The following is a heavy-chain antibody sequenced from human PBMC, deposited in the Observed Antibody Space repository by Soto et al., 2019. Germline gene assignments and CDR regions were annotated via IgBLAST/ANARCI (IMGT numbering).Heavy chain of an antibody. D-gene: IGHD3-16*02. CDR1: GYSISSGYY. Sequence: SETLSLTCAVSGYSISSGYYWGWIRQPPGKGLEWIGSIYHSGSTYYNPSLESRVTISVDTSKNQFSLKLSSVTAADTAVYYCARGPPAMITFGGVIAHRGVFDYWGQGTLVTVSS. J-gene: IGHJ4*02. CDR2: IYHSGST. CDR3: ARGPPAMITFGGVIAHRGVFDY. V-gene: IGHV4-38-2*01.